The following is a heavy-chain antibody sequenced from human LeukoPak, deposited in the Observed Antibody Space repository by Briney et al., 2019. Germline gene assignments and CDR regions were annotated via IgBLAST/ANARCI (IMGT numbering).Heavy chain of an antibody. CDR2: IYSSGST. V-gene: IGHV4-4*07. D-gene: IGHD5-18*01. CDR1: GGSIDSYY. CDR3: ARKGKFPDTAVDY. J-gene: IGHJ4*02. Sequence: PSETLSLTCTVSGGSIDSYYWSWIRQPAGKGLEWIGRIYSSGSTNYNPSLKSRVTISVDKSKNQFSLKLTSVTAADTAVYYCARKGKFPDTAVDYWGQGTLVTVSS.